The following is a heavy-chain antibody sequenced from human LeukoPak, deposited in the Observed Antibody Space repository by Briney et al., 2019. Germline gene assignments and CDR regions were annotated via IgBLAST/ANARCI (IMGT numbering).Heavy chain of an antibody. V-gene: IGHV3-7*01. CDR1: GFTFSSYE. Sequence: PGGSLRLSCAASGFTFSSYEMNWVRQAPGKGLEWVATIKNDGSDKYYVDSVKGRFTLSRDNAKNLVYLQMNSLRVEDTAVYYCVNLGYSDGGQGTLVTVSS. CDR2: IKNDGSDK. J-gene: IGHJ4*02. D-gene: IGHD5-12*01. CDR3: VNLGYSD.